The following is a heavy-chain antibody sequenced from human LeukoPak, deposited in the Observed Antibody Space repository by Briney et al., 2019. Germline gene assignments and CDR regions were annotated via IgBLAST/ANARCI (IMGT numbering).Heavy chain of an antibody. CDR2: MSGGGGGT. Sequence: SGGSLRLSCAASGFIFNTYTMNWVRQAPGKGLEWVSAMSGGGGGTYYADFVKGRFTISRDNSKNTLYLQMNSLRAEDTAAYYCAKGTERYREVSSFDYWGQGTLVAVSS. V-gene: IGHV3-23*01. CDR1: GFIFNTYT. J-gene: IGHJ4*02. CDR3: AKGTERYREVSSFDY. D-gene: IGHD3-10*01.